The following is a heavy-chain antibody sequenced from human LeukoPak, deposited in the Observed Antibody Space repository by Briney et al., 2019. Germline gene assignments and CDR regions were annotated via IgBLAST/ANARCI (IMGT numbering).Heavy chain of an antibody. V-gene: IGHV3-23*01. CDR1: GFTFSTYV. J-gene: IGHJ4*02. Sequence: GGSLRLSCAASGFTFSTYVMNWVRQAPGKGLEWVSGISDSGGGTYYADSVKGRFTISRDNSKNTLYLQMNSLRAEDTAVYYCAKLPGRAADYWGQGTLVTVSS. CDR2: ISDSGGGT. CDR3: AKLPGRAADY.